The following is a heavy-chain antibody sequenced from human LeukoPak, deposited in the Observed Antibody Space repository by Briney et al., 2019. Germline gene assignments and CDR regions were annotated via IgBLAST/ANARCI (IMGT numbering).Heavy chain of an antibody. Sequence: SETLSLTCTVSGGSISSYYWSWIRQPPGKGLEWIGYIYYSGSTNYNPSLKSRVTISVDTSKNQFSLKLSSVTAADTAVYYCARAPAPLLWFGELFSSAYYFDYWGQGTLATVSS. D-gene: IGHD3-10*01. CDR3: ARAPAPLLWFGELFSSAYYFDY. J-gene: IGHJ4*02. CDR2: IYYSGST. CDR1: GGSISSYY. V-gene: IGHV4-59*01.